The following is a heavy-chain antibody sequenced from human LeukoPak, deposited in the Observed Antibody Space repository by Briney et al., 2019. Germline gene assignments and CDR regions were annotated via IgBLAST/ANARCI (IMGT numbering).Heavy chain of an antibody. D-gene: IGHD2-2*01. CDR3: ARGSYLNWFDP. CDR2: IFSSGST. J-gene: IGHJ5*02. Sequence: PSETLSLTCTVSGGPISSSSYYWGWIRQPPGEGLECIGYIFSSGSTYYSPSLKSRVTISLDTSKNQFSLMLSSVAAADTAVYCCARGSYLNWFDPWGQGTQVTVSS. V-gene: IGHV4-30-4*08. CDR1: GGPISSSSYY.